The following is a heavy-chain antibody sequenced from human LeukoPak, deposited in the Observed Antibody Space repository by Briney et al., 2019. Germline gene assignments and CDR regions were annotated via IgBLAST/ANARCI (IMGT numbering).Heavy chain of an antibody. CDR3: AREGGSGRTAEDGY. J-gene: IGHJ4*02. Sequence: GGSLRLSCAASGFTLSSYWMHWVRQDPGKGLVWVSRINSDGSSTTYADSVKGRFTISRDNAKNTLYLQMNSLRAEDTAVYYCAREGGSGRTAEDGYWGQGTLVTVSS. D-gene: IGHD6-19*01. CDR1: GFTLSSYW. CDR2: INSDGSST. V-gene: IGHV3-74*01.